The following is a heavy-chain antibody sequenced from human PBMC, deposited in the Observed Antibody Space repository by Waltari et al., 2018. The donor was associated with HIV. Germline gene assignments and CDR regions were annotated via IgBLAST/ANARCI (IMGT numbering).Heavy chain of an antibody. CDR1: GGPFSSYA. V-gene: IGHV1-69*01. CDR3: AGVLSSIYYYYYGMDV. Sequence: QVQLVQSGAEVKKPGSSVKVSCKASGGPFSSYAISWVRQAPGQGLEWMGGIIPIFGTANYAQKFQGRVTITADESTSTAYMELSSLRSEDTAVYYCAGVLSSIYYYYYGMDVWGQGTTVTVSS. D-gene: IGHD2-8*01. CDR2: IIPIFGTA. J-gene: IGHJ6*02.